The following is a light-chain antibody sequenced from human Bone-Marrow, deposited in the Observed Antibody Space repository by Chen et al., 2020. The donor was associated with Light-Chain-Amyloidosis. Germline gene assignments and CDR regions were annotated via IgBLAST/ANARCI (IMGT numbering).Light chain of an antibody. J-gene: IGLJ3*02. CDR3: HSYDSSNVV. V-gene: IGLV6-57*01. CDR1: GGSIANNY. CDR2: EDD. Sequence: NFMLTQPHSVSESPGKTVTISCSRNGGSIANNYVQWYRQRPGSSPPTVIYEDDQRPSGVPARFCRSIDSSDTSAFLTIKGLKIEDETDYYYHSYDSSNVVFGGGTKLTVL.